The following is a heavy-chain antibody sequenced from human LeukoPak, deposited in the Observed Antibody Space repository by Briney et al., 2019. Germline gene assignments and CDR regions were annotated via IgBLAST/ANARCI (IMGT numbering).Heavy chain of an antibody. CDR3: AREDYYDSSEI. CDR1: GYTFN. D-gene: IGHD3-22*01. V-gene: IGHV1-69*13. J-gene: IGHJ3*02. CDR2: IIPIFGTA. Sequence: ASVKVSCKASGYTFNISWVRQAPGQGLEWMGGIIPIFGTANYAQKFQGRVTITADESTSTAYMELSSLRSEDTAVYYCAREDYYDSSEIWGQGTMVTVSS.